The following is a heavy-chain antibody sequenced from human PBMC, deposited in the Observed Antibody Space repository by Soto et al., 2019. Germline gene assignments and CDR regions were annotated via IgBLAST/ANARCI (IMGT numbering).Heavy chain of an antibody. D-gene: IGHD3-16*01. CDR2: ISYDGSNK. V-gene: IGHV3-30*18. CDR1: GFTFSSYG. Sequence: GGSLRLSCAASGFTFSSYGMHWVRQAPGKGLEWVAVISYDGSNKYYAGSVKGRFTISRDNSKNTLYLQMNSLRAEDTAVYYCAKEAVTGGSFDYWGQGTLVTAPQ. CDR3: AKEAVTGGSFDY. J-gene: IGHJ4*02.